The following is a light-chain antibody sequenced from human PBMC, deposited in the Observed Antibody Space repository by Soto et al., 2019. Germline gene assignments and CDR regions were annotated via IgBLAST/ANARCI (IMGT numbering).Light chain of an antibody. V-gene: IGKV3-20*01. Sequence: EVVLTQSPRTLSLSPGERATLSCRASETVTNNYLAWYQQNPGQAPRLVIYGASTRATGIPDRFGGSGSGTDFTLTISRLEPEDFAVYYYQQYGTSSLTFGGGTKVEIK. CDR2: GAS. CDR1: ETVTNNY. CDR3: QQYGTSSLT. J-gene: IGKJ4*01.